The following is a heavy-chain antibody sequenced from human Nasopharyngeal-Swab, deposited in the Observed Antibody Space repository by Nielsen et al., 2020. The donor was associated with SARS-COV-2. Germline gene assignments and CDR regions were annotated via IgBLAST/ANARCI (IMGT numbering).Heavy chain of an antibody. J-gene: IGHJ6*02. CDR1: GYTFTSYY. D-gene: IGHD3-10*01. CDR3: ARDRLRLRDYITMVWGVVPYGMDV. CDR2: INPSGGST. V-gene: IGHV1-46*01. Sequence: ASVKVSCKASGYTFTSYYMHWVRQAPGQGLEWMGIINPSGGSTSYAQKFQGRVTMTRDTSTSTVYMELSSLRSEDTAVYYCARDRLRLRDYITMVWGVVPYGMDVWGQGTTVTASS.